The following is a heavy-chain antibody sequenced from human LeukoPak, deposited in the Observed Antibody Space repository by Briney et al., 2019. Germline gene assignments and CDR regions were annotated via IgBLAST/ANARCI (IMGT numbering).Heavy chain of an antibody. D-gene: IGHD3-9*01. CDR1: GGTFSSYA. V-gene: IGHV1-69*05. CDR3: ARGSYYDILSGYYYIKYYMDV. J-gene: IGHJ6*03. CDR2: IIPIFGTA. Sequence: SVKVSCKASGGTFSSYAISWVRQAPGQGLEWMGRIIPIFGTANYAQKFQGRVTITTDESTSTAYMELSSLRSEDTAVYYCARGSYYDILSGYYYIKYYMDVWGRGTTVTVSS.